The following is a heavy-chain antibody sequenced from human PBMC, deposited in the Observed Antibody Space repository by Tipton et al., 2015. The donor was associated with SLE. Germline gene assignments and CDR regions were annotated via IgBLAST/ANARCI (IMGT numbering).Heavy chain of an antibody. CDR2: ISYSGST. V-gene: IGHV4-59*11. J-gene: IGHJ3*02. Sequence: TLSLTCTVSGGSISSHYWSWIRQPPGKGLEWIGYISYSGSTNYNPALKSRVTLSVDTSKNQFSLTLSSVTAADTAVYYCASATWDYDSSGSGAFDIWGQGTMVAISS. CDR1: GGSISSHY. D-gene: IGHD3-22*01. CDR3: ASATWDYDSSGSGAFDI.